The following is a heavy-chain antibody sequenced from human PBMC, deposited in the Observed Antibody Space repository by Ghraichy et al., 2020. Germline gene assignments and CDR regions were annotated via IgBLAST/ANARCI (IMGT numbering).Heavy chain of an antibody. CDR1: GFTFTTYC. D-gene: IGHD2-21*01. CDR3: WRCVAFGGAGAFDV. CDR2: ISNDGSKT. J-gene: IGHJ3*01. Sequence: GGSLRLSCAASGFTFTTYCMHWVRQAPGKGLEWVAIISNDGSKTYYRESVSGRFTISRDNSKNRVYLEVNILGVEVTALYYSWRCVAFGGAGAFDVWGLGTMVTVSP. V-gene: IGHV3-30*04.